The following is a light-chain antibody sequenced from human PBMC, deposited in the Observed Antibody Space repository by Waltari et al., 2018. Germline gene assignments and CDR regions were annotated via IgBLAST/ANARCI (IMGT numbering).Light chain of an antibody. J-gene: IGKJ2*01. Sequence: EIVLTQSTGTLSLSPGERATLSCRASQSVSSSYLAWYQQKPGQTPRLLIYDASSRATGIPDRFSGSGSGTDFTLTISRLEPEDFAVYYCQQYGSSPPYTFGQGTKLEIK. CDR2: DAS. CDR1: QSVSSSY. V-gene: IGKV3-20*01. CDR3: QQYGSSPPYT.